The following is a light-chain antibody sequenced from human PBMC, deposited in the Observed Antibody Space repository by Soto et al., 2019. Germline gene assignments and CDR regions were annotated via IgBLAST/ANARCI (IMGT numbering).Light chain of an antibody. V-gene: IGKV3-20*01. CDR3: QQDYKFLT. Sequence: EIVLTQSPGTLSLSPGERATLSCRASQSVGSSYLGWYQQKPGQAPRLLIYGASSRATGIPDRFSGSGSGTDFALTISSLQPEDFAVYYCQQDYKFLTFGGGTKVDIK. J-gene: IGKJ4*01. CDR1: QSVGSSY. CDR2: GAS.